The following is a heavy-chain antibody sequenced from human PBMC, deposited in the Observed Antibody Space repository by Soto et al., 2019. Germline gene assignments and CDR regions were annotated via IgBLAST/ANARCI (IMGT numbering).Heavy chain of an antibody. CDR2: INGYNGHT. J-gene: IGHJ5*02. CDR1: GYTFTSYG. CDR3: ARYFVNDYGDPGWLDP. V-gene: IGHV1-18*01. Sequence: GPEVKMPGASLKVSCKASGYTFTSYGITWVRQAPGQGLEWMGWINGYNGHTKYAQKLQGRVTMTTDTSTSTAFMELRSLRSDDTAVYYCARYFVNDYGDPGWLDPWGQGTLVTVS. D-gene: IGHD4-17*01.